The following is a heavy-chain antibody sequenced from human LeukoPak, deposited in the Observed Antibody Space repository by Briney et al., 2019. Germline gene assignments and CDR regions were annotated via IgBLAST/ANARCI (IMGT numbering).Heavy chain of an antibody. CDR3: ARGSGGSCHECWFDP. J-gene: IGHJ5*02. V-gene: IGHV4-39*07. Sequence: KPSETLSLTCTVSGGSISSSSYYWGWIRQPPGKGLEWIGSIYYSGSTYYNPSLKSRVTISVDTSKNQFSLKLSSVTAADTAVYYCARGSGGSCHECWFDPWGQGTLVTVSS. CDR1: GGSISSSSYY. CDR2: IYYSGST. D-gene: IGHD2-15*01.